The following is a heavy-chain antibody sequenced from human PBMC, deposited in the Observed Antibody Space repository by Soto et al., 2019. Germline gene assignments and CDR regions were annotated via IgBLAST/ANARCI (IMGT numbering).Heavy chain of an antibody. D-gene: IGHD1-26*01. CDR2: IDPSGSYT. Sequence: GQSLRLSCKGSGYSFTSYWISWVRQMPGKGLEWMGRIDPSGSYTNYSRSFQGHGTMSADKSISTAYLQWSSLKASDTAMYYCARVGRVRQAVYYYGMGVWGQGTTVTVSS. CDR1: GYSFTSYW. J-gene: IGHJ6*01. CDR3: ARVGRVRQAVYYYGMGV. V-gene: IGHV5-10-1*01.